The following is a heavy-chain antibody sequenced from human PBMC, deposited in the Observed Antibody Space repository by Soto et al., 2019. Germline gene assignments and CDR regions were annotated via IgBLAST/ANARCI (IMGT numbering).Heavy chain of an antibody. V-gene: IGHV3-23*01. J-gene: IGHJ2*01. Sequence: WGPLRLSCAASGFTFSSYAMSWVRQAPGKGLEWVSAISGSGGSTYYADSVKGRFTISRDNSKNTLYLQMNSLRAEDTAVYYCAGRITMIVVVTLNGDWYFDPWGRGTLVTVSS. CDR1: GFTFSSYA. CDR3: AGRITMIVVVTLNGDWYFDP. D-gene: IGHD3-22*01. CDR2: ISGSGGST.